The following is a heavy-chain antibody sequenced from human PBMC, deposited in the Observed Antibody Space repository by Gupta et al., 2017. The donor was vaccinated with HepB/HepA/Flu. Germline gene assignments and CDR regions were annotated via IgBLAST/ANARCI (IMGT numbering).Heavy chain of an antibody. Sequence: QLQLQESGPGRVKPSETLSCTCTVQGGSISSSSNYWGWVRQPPGKGLEWIGSIYYGGTTYYNPSLKSRVTISVDTSKNQCSLKLSSVAAADTAVYYCARQRPGFDYWGQGTLVTVSS. CDR1: GGSISSSSNY. J-gene: IGHJ4*02. V-gene: IGHV4-39*01. CDR2: IYYGGTT. CDR3: ARQRPGFDY.